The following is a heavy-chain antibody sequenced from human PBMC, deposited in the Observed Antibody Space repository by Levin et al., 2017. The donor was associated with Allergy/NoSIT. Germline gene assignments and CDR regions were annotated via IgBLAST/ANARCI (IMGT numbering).Heavy chain of an antibody. CDR1: GFTFSSYS. CDR2: ISYDGSNK. Sequence: TGGSLRLSCAASGFTFSSYSLHWVRHAPGKGLEWVAAISYDGSNKYYADSVKARFTISRDNSKNMMYLQMNSLRPADTSMYYCARAPRISGGNSVIWYFDLWCRGTLVTVSS. D-gene: IGHD4-23*01. V-gene: IGHV3-30*03. J-gene: IGHJ2*01. CDR3: ARAPRISGGNSVIWYFDL.